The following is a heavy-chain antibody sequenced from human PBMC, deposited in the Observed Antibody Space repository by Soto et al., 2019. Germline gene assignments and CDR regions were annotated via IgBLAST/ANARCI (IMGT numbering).Heavy chain of an antibody. Sequence: PGGSLRLSCAASGFTFSSYAMHWVRQAPGKGLEWVAVISYDGSNKYYADSVKGRFTISRDNSKNTLYLQMNSLRSDDTAVYYCARXYCSSTSCYLGRGQIDYWGQGTLVTVSS. V-gene: IGHV3-30-3*01. J-gene: IGHJ4*02. CDR2: ISYDGSNK. CDR3: ARXYCSSTSCYLGRGQIDY. D-gene: IGHD2-2*01. CDR1: GFTFSSYA.